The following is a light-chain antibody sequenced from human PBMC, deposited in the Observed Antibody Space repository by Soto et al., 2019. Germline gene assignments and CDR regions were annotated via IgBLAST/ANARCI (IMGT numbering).Light chain of an antibody. V-gene: IGKV1-5*01. Sequence: DSQMTQSPSTLSASVGDRVTITCRDSQSIDRWLACYQKKPEKAPKLMIYDTYTLQSGVPSRFSGSGSGTEFTLTITGLPPDDSATYYCHQCKSFYTFGQGTKVDIK. CDR1: QSIDRW. J-gene: IGKJ2*01. CDR2: DTY. CDR3: HQCKSFYT.